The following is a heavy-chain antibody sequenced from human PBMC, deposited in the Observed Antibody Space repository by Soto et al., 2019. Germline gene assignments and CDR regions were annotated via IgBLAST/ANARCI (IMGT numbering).Heavy chain of an antibody. D-gene: IGHD5-12*01. Sequence: QVQLVQSEGEVKKPGASVKVSCKASGYTFTIYGINWVRQAPGQGLEWMGWISADNGNTNYAQKLQGRVTMTTDTSTSTAYMELRSLRSDDTAVYYCARALGYSGYAGMDVWGQGTTVTVSS. J-gene: IGHJ6*02. CDR1: GYTFTIYG. CDR2: ISADNGNT. CDR3: ARALGYSGYAGMDV. V-gene: IGHV1-18*01.